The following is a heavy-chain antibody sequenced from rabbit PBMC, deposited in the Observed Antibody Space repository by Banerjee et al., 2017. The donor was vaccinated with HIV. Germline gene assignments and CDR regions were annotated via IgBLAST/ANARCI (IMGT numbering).Heavy chain of an antibody. CDR1: GFDFSSNY. V-gene: IGHV1S7*01. CDR3: ARGGIVGGDGYGL. Sequence: QLKETGGGLVTPGGSLKLSCKASGFDFSSNYWMCWVRQAPEKGLEWIGCIRTGDGRTYYANWVNGRFTVSSDNAQNTLYLQLNSLTAADTATYFSARGGIVGGDGYGLWGPGTLVTVS. D-gene: IGHD6-1*01. CDR2: IRTGDGRT. J-gene: IGHJ6*01.